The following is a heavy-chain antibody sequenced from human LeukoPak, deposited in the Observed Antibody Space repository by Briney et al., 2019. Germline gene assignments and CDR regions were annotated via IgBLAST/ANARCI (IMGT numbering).Heavy chain of an antibody. CDR1: GGSISSANYY. D-gene: IGHD4-17*01. J-gene: IGHJ4*02. Sequence: SETLFLTCTVSGGSISSANYYWSWFRQPPGKGLEWIGYIYYSGSTNYNPSLKSRVTISVDTSKNQFSLKLSSVTAADTAVYLCARHDYGDPIYDYGGKGTLVTAPS. CDR2: IYYSGST. V-gene: IGHV4-61*01. CDR3: ARHDYGDPIYDY.